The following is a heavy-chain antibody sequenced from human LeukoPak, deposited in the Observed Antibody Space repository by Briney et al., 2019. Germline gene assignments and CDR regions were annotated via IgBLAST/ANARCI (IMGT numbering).Heavy chain of an antibody. CDR3: TRLLEGPAVVTSFDY. CDR1: GFTFSSYA. CDR2: ISGSGGST. Sequence: PGGSLRLSCAASGFTFSSYAMSWVRQAPGKGLEWVSAISGSGGSTYYADSVKGRFTISRDNSKNTLYLQMNSLKTEDTAVYYCTRLLEGPAVVTSFDYWGQGTLLTVSS. J-gene: IGHJ4*02. D-gene: IGHD4-23*01. V-gene: IGHV3-23*01.